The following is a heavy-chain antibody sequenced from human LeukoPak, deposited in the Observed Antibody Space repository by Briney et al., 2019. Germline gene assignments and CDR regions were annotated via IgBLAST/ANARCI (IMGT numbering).Heavy chain of an antibody. CDR1: GYTFTSYG. D-gene: IGHD2-2*01. V-gene: IGHV1-69*13. J-gene: IGHJ5*02. Sequence: SMKVSCKASGYTFTSYGISWVRQAPGQGLEWMGGIIPIFGTANYAQKFQGRVTITADESTSTAYMELSSLRSEDTAVYYCAREHRAHCSSTSCYEDSGSLPFDPWGQGTLVTVSS. CDR2: IIPIFGTA. CDR3: AREHRAHCSSTSCYEDSGSLPFDP.